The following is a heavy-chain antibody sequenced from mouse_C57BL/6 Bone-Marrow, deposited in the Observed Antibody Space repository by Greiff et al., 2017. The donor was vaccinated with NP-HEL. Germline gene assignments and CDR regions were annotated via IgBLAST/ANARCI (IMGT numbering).Heavy chain of an antibody. V-gene: IGHV1-18*01. CDR3: ARSRYYGSPWYFDV. J-gene: IGHJ1*03. Sequence: EVKLMESGPELVKPGASVKIPCKASGYTFTDYNMDWVKQSHGKSLEWIGDINPNNGGTIYNQKFKGKATLTVDKSSSTAYMELRSLTSEDTAVYYCARSRYYGSPWYFDVWGTGTTVTVSS. CDR2: INPNNGGT. D-gene: IGHD1-1*01. CDR1: GYTFTDYN.